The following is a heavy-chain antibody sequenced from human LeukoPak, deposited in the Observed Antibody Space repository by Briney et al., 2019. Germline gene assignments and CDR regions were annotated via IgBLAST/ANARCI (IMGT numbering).Heavy chain of an antibody. CDR1: GGSLSGYY. D-gene: IGHD4-23*01. J-gene: IGHJ6*03. Sequence: SETLSLTCAVYGGSLSGYYWSWIRQPPGKGLEWIGEINHSGSTNYNPSLKSRVTISVDTSKNQFSLKLSSVTAADTAVYYCARGSVVSFYYYYYYMDVWGKGTTVTVSS. CDR3: ARGSVVSFYYYYYYMDV. CDR2: INHSGST. V-gene: IGHV4-34*01.